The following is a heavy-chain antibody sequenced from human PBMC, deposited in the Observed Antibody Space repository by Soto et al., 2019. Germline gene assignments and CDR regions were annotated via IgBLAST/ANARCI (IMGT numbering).Heavy chain of an antibody. CDR2: IYYSGST. J-gene: IGHJ3*02. CDR1: GGSISSGGYY. D-gene: IGHD6-19*01. CDR3: ARDLLGIAFAGGDAFDI. V-gene: IGHV4-31*03. Sequence: QVQLQESGPGLVKPSQTLSLTCTVSGGSISSGGYYWSWIRQHPGKGMEWIGYIYYSGSTYYNPSLKSRVTISVDTSKNQFSLKLSAVTAADTAVYYCARDLLGIAFAGGDAFDIWGQGTMVTVSS.